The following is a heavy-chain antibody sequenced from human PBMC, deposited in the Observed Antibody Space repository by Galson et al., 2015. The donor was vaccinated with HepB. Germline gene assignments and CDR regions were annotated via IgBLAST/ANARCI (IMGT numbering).Heavy chain of an antibody. Sequence: SVKVSCKVSGYTLTELSMHWVRQAPGKGLEWMGGFDPEDGETIYAQKFQGRVTMAEDTSTDTAYMELSSLRSEDTAVYYCATDVLGRNGGYYYYGMDVWGQGTTVTVSS. CDR1: GYTLTELS. CDR2: FDPEDGET. D-gene: IGHD3-16*01. V-gene: IGHV1-24*01. J-gene: IGHJ6*02. CDR3: ATDVLGRNGGYYYYGMDV.